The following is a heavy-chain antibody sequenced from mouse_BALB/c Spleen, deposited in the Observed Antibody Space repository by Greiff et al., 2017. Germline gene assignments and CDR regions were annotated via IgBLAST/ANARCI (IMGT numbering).Heavy chain of an antibody. CDR2: ISSGGSYT. Sequence: DVKLVESGGGLVKPGGSLKLSCAASGFTFSSYAMSWVRQSPEKRLEWVAEISSGGSYTYYPDTVTGRFTISRDNAKNTLYLEMSSLRSEDTAMYYCARENGYDPPFAMDYWGQGTSVTVSS. CDR1: GFTFSSYA. CDR3: ARENGYDPPFAMDY. D-gene: IGHD2-2*01. J-gene: IGHJ4*01. V-gene: IGHV5-9-4*01.